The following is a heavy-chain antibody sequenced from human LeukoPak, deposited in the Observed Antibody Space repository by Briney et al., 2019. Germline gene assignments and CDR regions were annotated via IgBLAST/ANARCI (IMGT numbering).Heavy chain of an antibody. CDR3: ARQGLRYFDWLPIRYGMDV. CDR1: GYTFTGYY. V-gene: IGHV1-2*02. J-gene: IGHJ6*02. Sequence: ASVKVSCKASGYTFTGYYMYWVRQAPGQGLEWMGWINPNNGGTNYAQKFQGRVTLTRDTSINTAYLELSRLRSDDTAVYYCARQGLRYFDWLPIRYGMDVWGQGTTVTVSS. D-gene: IGHD3-9*01. CDR2: INPNNGGT.